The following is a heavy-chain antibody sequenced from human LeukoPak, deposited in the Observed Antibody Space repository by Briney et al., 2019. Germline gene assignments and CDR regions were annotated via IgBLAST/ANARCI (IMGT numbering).Heavy chain of an antibody. Sequence: GGSLRLSCAASGFTFSSYAMSWVRQAPGKGLEWVSDISGSGISTYYADSVKGRFTISRDNSKNTLYLQTNSLRVDDTAVYYCAKAGRGGAITMVRGVKGDYYYMDVWGKGTTVTISS. V-gene: IGHV3-23*01. J-gene: IGHJ6*03. CDR3: AKAGRGGAITMVRGVKGDYYYMDV. CDR1: GFTFSSYA. CDR2: ISGSGIST. D-gene: IGHD3-10*01.